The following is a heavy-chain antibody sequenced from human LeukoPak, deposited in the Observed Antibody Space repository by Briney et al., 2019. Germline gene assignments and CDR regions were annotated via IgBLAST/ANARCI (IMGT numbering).Heavy chain of an antibody. CDR1: GYTFTSYG. CDR3: ARVPPSYYDFWSGYYPFDY. J-gene: IGHJ4*02. D-gene: IGHD3-3*01. Sequence: ASVTVSCKASGYTFTSYGISWVRQAPGQGLEWMGWISAYNGNTNYAQKLQGRVTMTTDTSTSTAYMELRSLRSDDTAVYYCARVPPSYYDFWSGYYPFDYWGQGTLVTVSS. V-gene: IGHV1-18*01. CDR2: ISAYNGNT.